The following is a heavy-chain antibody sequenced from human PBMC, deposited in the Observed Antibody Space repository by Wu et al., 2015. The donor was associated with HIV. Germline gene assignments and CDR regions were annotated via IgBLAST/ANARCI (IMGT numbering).Heavy chain of an antibody. CDR1: GYTFSSYT. J-gene: IGHJ3*01. D-gene: IGHD1-7*01. CDR3: VRGVPPTGTLVGPHAFDS. V-gene: IGHV1-18*01. Sequence: QVQLVQSATEVKKPGASVKVSCKASGYTFSSYTLSWVRQAPGQGPEWMGWITTYNGNTNYAQKFQDRVTMTTDTSTTTAYMDLRGLTSDDTAVYYCVRGVPPTGTLVGPHAFDSGAKGQWSPSLQ. CDR2: ITTYNGNT.